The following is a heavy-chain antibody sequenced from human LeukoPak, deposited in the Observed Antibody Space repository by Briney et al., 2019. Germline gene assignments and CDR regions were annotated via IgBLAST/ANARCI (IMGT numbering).Heavy chain of an antibody. CDR1: GGSISSYY. D-gene: IGHD4-23*01. CDR2: IYYSGST. J-gene: IGHJ4*02. Sequence: SETLSLTCTVSGGSISSYYWSWIRQPLGKGLEWIGYIYYSGSTNYNPSLKSRVTISVDTSKNQFSLKLSSVTAADTAVYYCARLRTTVVTQAYYFDYWGQGTLVTVSS. CDR3: ARLRTTVVTQAYYFDY. V-gene: IGHV4-59*08.